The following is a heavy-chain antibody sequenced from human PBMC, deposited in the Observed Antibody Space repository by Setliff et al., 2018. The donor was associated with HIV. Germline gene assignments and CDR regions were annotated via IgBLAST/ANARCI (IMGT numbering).Heavy chain of an antibody. D-gene: IGHD3-3*01. CDR3: ATHVLQFLEWLSHFDY. J-gene: IGHJ4*02. CDR2: ISTSGSP. CDR1: GGSISGHF. Sequence: SETLSLTCTVSGGSISGHFWSWIRQPAGKGLEWIGRISTSGSPNYNPSLKSRVTLSVDTSKHQFSLKLSSVTAADTAVYYCATHVLQFLEWLSHFDYWGQGTQVTVSS. V-gene: IGHV4-4*07.